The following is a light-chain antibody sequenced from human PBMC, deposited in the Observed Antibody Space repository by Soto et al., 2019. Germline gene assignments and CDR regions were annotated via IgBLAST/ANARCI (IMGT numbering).Light chain of an antibody. CDR1: RSDVGGYNY. Sequence: QSALTQPASVSGSPGQSITISCTGTRSDVGGYNYVSWYQQHPGKAPKLIIYNVSNRPSGVSNRFSGSKSGNTASLTISGLQAEDAADYYCSSYTSSSSVVFGGGTNLTVL. CDR2: NVS. CDR3: SSYTSSSSVV. V-gene: IGLV2-14*01. J-gene: IGLJ2*01.